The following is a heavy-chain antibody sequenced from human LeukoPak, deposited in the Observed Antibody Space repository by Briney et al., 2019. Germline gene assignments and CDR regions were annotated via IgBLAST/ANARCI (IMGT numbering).Heavy chain of an antibody. J-gene: IGHJ4*02. CDR3: ARDLQVGAWAPSDY. CDR1: GYTFTGNY. CDR2: INSNSGGT. Sequence: ASVKVSCKASGYTFTGNYMHWVRQAPGQGLEWMGWINSNSGGTNYAQKFQGRVTMTRDMSTSTVYMELSSLRSEDTAVYYCARDLQVGAWAPSDYWGQGTLVTVSS. D-gene: IGHD1-26*01. V-gene: IGHV1-2*02.